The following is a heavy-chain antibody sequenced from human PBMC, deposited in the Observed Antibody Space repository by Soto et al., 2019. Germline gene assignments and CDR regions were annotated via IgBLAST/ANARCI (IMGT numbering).Heavy chain of an antibody. J-gene: IGHJ4*02. D-gene: IGHD3-10*01. V-gene: IGHV4-59*08. CDR1: GGSISSYY. CDR2: IYYSGST. Sequence: QVQLQESGPGLVKPSETLSLTCTVSGGSISSYYWSWIRQPPGKGLEWIGYIYYSGSTNYNPSLKSPRTISISPSKNPFALKLGFVTAADTAVYYCARPWGGFGDFWGPGTLVTVSS. CDR3: ARPWGGFGDF.